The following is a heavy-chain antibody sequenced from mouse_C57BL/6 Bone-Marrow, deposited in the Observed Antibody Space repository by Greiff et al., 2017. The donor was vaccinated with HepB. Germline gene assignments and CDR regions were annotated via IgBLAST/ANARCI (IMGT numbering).Heavy chain of an antibody. Sequence: EVKLMESGGDLVKPGGSLKLSCAASGFTFSSYGMSWVRQTPDKRLEWVATISSGGSYTYYPDSVKGRFTISRDNAKNTLYLQMSSLKSEATAMYYCARPGYVAWFAYWGQGTRVTVSA. CDR3: ARPGYVAWFAY. D-gene: IGHD3-1*01. CDR1: GFTFSSYG. V-gene: IGHV5-6*01. J-gene: IGHJ3*01. CDR2: ISSGGSYT.